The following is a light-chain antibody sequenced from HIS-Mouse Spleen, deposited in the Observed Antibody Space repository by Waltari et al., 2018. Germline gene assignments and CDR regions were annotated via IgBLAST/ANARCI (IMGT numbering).Light chain of an antibody. V-gene: IGLV3-19*01. CDR1: SPKSYY. J-gene: IGLJ2*01. Sequence: SSDLTQYPAVSVALTQTERITCQGDSPKSYYSSVDQQKPGQAPVLVIYGKNNRPSGIPDRFSGSSSGNTASLTITGAQAEDEADYYCNSRDSSGNRVVFGGGTKLTVL. CDR3: NSRDSSGNRVV. CDR2: GKN.